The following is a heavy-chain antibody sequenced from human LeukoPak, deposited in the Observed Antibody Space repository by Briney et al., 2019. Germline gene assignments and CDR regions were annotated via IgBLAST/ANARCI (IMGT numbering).Heavy chain of an antibody. V-gene: IGHV4-30-2*01. Sequence: SETLSLTCAVSGGSISSGGYSWSWIRQPPGKGLEWIGYIYHSGSTYYNPSLKSRVTISVDRFKNQFSLKLSSVTAADTAVYYCARARGQWLTRMGNFDYWGQGTLVTVSS. J-gene: IGHJ4*02. D-gene: IGHD6-19*01. CDR1: GGSISSGGYS. CDR2: IYHSGST. CDR3: ARARGQWLTRMGNFDY.